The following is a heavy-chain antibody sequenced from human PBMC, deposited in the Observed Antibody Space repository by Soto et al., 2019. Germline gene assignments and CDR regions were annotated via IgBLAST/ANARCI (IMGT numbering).Heavy chain of an antibody. CDR1: GFSFNDYA. J-gene: IGHJ4*02. CDR2: ISSDGHHQ. Sequence: PCCSPRLPCATSGFSFNDYAMYWVRQAPGQGLEWVAIISSDGHHQFYLDNLRGRFTVSRDNSKNTLYLQMNSLRPEDTAVYYCSRGTYYPQSSGLHADYWGPGTVVTVSS. CDR3: SRGTYYPQSSGLHADY. D-gene: IGHD3-22*01. V-gene: IGHV3-30*03.